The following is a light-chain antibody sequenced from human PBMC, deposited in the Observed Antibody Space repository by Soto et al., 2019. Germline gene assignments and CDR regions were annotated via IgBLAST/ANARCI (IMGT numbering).Light chain of an antibody. CDR3: QQRSKWRT. Sequence: EIVMTQSPATLSVSPGERATLSCRASQSVSSNLAWYQQKPGQAPRLLIYDASKRATGIPARSSGSGFGTDYTLTISSLEPEDFAVYYCQQRSKWRTFGQGTKVDIK. CDR2: DAS. V-gene: IGKV3-11*01. CDR1: QSVSSN. J-gene: IGKJ1*01.